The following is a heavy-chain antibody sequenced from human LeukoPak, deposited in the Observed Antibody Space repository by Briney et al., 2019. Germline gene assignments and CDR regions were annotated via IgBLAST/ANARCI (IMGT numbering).Heavy chain of an antibody. CDR3: ARTRPFGAFDI. D-gene: IGHD3-16*01. V-gene: IGHV4-59*01. CDR1: GGSISSYY. J-gene: IGHJ3*02. CDR2: IYYSGST. Sequence: SETLSLTCTVSGGSISSYYWSWIRQPPGKGLEWIGYIYYSGSTNYNPSLKSRVTISVDTSKNQFSLKLSSVTGADTAVYYCARTRPFGAFDIWGQGTMVTVSS.